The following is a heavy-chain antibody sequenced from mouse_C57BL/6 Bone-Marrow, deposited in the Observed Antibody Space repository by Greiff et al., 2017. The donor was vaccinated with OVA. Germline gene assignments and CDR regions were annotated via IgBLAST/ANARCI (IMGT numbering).Heavy chain of an antibody. CDR3: ARFSLRPYWYFDV. J-gene: IGHJ1*03. D-gene: IGHD3-2*02. CDR2: ISPSSGNT. V-gene: IGHV1-7*01. Sequence: VQLQLSGAELAKPGASVKLSCKASGYTFTCYWMHWVKQRPGQGLEWIGYISPSSGNTKYNQKFKYKATLTADKSSSTAYMQLSSLTYVDTAVYYCARFSLRPYWYFDVWGTGTTVTVSS. CDR1: GYTFTCYW.